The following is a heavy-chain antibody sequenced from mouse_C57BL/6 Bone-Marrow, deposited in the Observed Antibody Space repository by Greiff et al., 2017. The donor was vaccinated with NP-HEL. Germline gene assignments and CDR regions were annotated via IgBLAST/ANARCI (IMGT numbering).Heavy chain of an antibody. D-gene: IGHD2-3*01. Sequence: VQLKESGGGLVKPGGSLKLSCAASGFTFSSYAMSWVRQTPEKRLEWVATISDGGSYTYYPDNVKGRFTISRDTAKNNLYLQMSHLKSEDTAMYYCARDPIDGYSYFDYWGQGTTLTVSS. CDR2: ISDGGSYT. V-gene: IGHV5-4*01. CDR3: ARDPIDGYSYFDY. J-gene: IGHJ2*01. CDR1: GFTFSSYA.